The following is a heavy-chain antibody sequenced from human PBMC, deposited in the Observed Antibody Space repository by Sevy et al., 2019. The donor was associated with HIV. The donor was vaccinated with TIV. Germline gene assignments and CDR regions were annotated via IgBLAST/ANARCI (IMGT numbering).Heavy chain of an antibody. CDR3: AKALNPALESMIEVVLRTLKGFDV. J-gene: IGHJ3*01. CDR2: ISVPGLST. CDR1: GFTFNTHA. D-gene: IGHD3-22*01. Sequence: GGSLSLSCAASGFTFNTHAMTWVRKPQGTGLRWVSVISVPGLSTYYADPVKGRFTNSSDNSKNTLYLQRNSLRADDTATYYCAKALNPALESMIEVVLRTLKGFDVWGQWTMVTVS. V-gene: IGHV3-23*01.